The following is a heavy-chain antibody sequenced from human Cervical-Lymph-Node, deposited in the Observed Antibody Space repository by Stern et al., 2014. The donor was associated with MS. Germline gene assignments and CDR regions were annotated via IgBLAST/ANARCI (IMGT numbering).Heavy chain of an antibody. CDR1: GFTFTSSA. D-gene: IGHD3-22*01. J-gene: IGHJ5*02. CDR3: AARANYYDSPGDWFDP. V-gene: IGHV1-58*01. Sequence: QLVESGPEVKKPGTSVKVSCKASGFTFTSSAVQWVRRARGQRLEWIGWIVVGSGNTNYAQKFQERVTITRDMSTSTAYMELSSLRSEDTAVYYCAARANYYDSPGDWFDPWGQGTLVTVSS. CDR2: IVVGSGNT.